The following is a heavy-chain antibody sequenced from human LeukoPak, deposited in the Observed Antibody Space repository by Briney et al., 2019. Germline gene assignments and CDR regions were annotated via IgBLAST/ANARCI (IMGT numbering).Heavy chain of an antibody. Sequence: SETLSLTCTVSGDSIISFKYYWGWIRQPPGKGLEWIGSIYYSGTTYPNPSLKSRVTISVDTSKNQFSLKLSSVTAADTAVYYCARQPKSCAPGIFITGKACWFDPWGQGTLVTVSP. CDR2: IYYSGTT. CDR1: GDSIISFKYY. V-gene: IGHV4-39*01. CDR3: ARQPKSCAPGIFITGKACWFDP. D-gene: IGHD3-10*01. J-gene: IGHJ5*02.